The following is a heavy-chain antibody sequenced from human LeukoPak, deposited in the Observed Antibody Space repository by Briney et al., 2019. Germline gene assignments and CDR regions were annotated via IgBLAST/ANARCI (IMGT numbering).Heavy chain of an antibody. V-gene: IGHV4-59*01. J-gene: IGHJ3*02. CDR3: ARSRARDAFDI. CDR1: VGSISSYY. CDR2: IYYSGST. D-gene: IGHD6-6*01. Sequence: KPSETLSLTCTVSVGSISSYYWSWIRQPPGKGLEWIGYIYYSGSTNYNPSLKSRVTISVDTSKNQFSLKLSSVTAADTAVYYCARSRARDAFDIWGQGTMVTVSS.